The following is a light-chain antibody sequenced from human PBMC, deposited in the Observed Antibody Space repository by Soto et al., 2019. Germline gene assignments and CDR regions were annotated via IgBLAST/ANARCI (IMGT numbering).Light chain of an antibody. V-gene: IGLV2-14*01. CDR2: EVT. J-gene: IGLJ1*01. Sequence: QSALTQPASVSVSPGHSISIFCTGTTNDVGAYNYVSRYQLHPGKAPKVIIHEVTNRPSGVSNRFSGSKSGNTASLTISGRRAEDEADYFCASYSTSTPFVFATGTKLTVL. CDR3: ASYSTSTPFV. CDR1: TNDVGAYNY.